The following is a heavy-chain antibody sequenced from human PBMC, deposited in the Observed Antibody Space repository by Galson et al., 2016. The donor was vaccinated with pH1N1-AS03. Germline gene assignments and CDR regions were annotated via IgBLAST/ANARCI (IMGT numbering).Heavy chain of an antibody. Sequence: SVKVSCKASGYTFTSFTNEYVHWVRQAPGQGLEWMGMIDPSGGSTTYAQKLQGRITVTRDTSTSTVNMELSSLRSEDTAVYYCASSPDYSDTSVYYGTAYWGQGTLVTVSS. J-gene: IGHJ4*02. D-gene: IGHD3-22*01. V-gene: IGHV1-46*04. CDR1: GYTFTSFTNEY. CDR2: IDPSGGST. CDR3: ASSPDYSDTSVYYGTAY.